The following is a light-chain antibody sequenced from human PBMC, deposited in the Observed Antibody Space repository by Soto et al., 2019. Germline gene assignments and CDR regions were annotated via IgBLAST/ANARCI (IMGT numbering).Light chain of an antibody. Sequence: QSVLTQPPSVSAAPGQTVTISCSGSSSNIGNNYVSWYQQLPGTAPKLLIYGNSNRPSGVPDRFSGSKSGTSASLAITGLQTEDEADYYCQSFDSGLRGEVFGGGTQLTVL. CDR2: GNS. V-gene: IGLV1-40*01. J-gene: IGLJ3*02. CDR1: SSNIGNNY. CDR3: QSFDSGLRGEV.